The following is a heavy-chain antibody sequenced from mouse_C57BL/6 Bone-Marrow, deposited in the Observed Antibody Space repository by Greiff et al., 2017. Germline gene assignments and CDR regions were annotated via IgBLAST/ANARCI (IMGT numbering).Heavy chain of an antibody. CDR3: AIRYDDYPFDY. Sequence: VQLQQSGPELVKPGASVKMSCKASGYTFPDYNMHWVKQSHGKSLEWIGYINPNNGGTSYNQKFKGKATLTVNKSSSTAYMELSNLTSEDSAVYYRAIRYDDYPFDYWGQGTTLTVSS. D-gene: IGHD2-3*01. J-gene: IGHJ2*01. CDR2: INPNNGGT. V-gene: IGHV1-22*01. CDR1: GYTFPDYN.